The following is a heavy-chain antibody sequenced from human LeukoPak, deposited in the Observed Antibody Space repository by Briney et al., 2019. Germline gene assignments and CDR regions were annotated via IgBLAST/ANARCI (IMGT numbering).Heavy chain of an antibody. V-gene: IGHV3-7*01. CDR3: ATERAGERPRPLLNYYYMDV. J-gene: IGHJ6*03. Sequence: GGSLRLSCAASGFTFSRYRMSWVRQAPGKGLEWVAHIKQDGSEKHYVDSVKGRFTISRDNAKNSLYLQMNSLRAEDTAVYYCATERAGERPRPLLNYYYMDVWGKGTTVTISS. CDR2: IKQDGSEK. CDR1: GFTFSRYR. D-gene: IGHD3-16*01.